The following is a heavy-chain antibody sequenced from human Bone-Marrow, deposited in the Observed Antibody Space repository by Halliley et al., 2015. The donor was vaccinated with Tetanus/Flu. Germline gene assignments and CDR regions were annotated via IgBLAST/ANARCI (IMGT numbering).Heavy chain of an antibody. Sequence: TLSLTCTVSGNSISSGSSYWGWIRQPPGKGLEWIGIINYSGNTYYNPSLKSRVTISVDTSKNQFSLRLTSVTAADTAVYYRSRHELFGVAPDYWGQGTLVTVSS. CDR3: SRHELFGVAPDY. CDR1: GNSISSGSSY. D-gene: IGHD3-3*01. J-gene: IGHJ4*02. V-gene: IGHV4-39*01. CDR2: INYSGNT.